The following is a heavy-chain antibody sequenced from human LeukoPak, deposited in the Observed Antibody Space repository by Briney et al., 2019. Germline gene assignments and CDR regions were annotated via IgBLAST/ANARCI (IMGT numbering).Heavy chain of an antibody. Sequence: SVKVSCKASGGTFSSYANSWVRQAPGQGLEWMGGIIPIFGTANYAQKFQGRVTITTDESTSTAYMELSSLRSEDTAVYYCARATPTDDSVIDPWDQGTLVTVSS. V-gene: IGHV1-69*05. J-gene: IGHJ5*02. D-gene: IGHD3-3*01. CDR1: GGTFSSYA. CDR3: ARATPTDDSVIDP. CDR2: IIPIFGTA.